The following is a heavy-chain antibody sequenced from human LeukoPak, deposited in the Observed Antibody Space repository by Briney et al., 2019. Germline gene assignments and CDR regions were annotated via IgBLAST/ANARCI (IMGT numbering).Heavy chain of an antibody. J-gene: IGHJ2*01. D-gene: IGHD2-2*02. CDR2: IYYSGST. Sequence: SETLSLTCTVSGGSISSYYWSWIRQPPGKGLEWSGNIYYSGSTNYNPSLKSRVTISVDTSKNQFSLKLSSVTAADTAVYYCARGSYCSSTGCYTNWYFDLWGRGTLVTVSS. CDR3: ARGSYCSSTGCYTNWYFDL. V-gene: IGHV4-59*01. CDR1: GGSISSYY.